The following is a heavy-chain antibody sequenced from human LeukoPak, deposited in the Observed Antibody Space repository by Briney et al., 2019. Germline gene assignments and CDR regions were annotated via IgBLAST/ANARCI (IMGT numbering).Heavy chain of an antibody. V-gene: IGHV3-30*18. D-gene: IGHD2-15*01. CDR2: ISYDGSNK. CDR1: GFTFSSYG. J-gene: IGHJ6*02. Sequence: GGSLRLSCAASGFTFSSYGMHWVRQARGKGLEWGAGISYDGSNKYYADSVKGRFTISRDNSKNTLYLLMNSLRAEDTAVYYCAKAKVVVYYYGMDVWGQGTTVTVSS. CDR3: AKAKVVVYYYGMDV.